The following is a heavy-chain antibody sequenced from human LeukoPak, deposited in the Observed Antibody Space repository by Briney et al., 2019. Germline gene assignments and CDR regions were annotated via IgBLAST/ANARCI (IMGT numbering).Heavy chain of an antibody. CDR2: IYTSGST. V-gene: IGHV4-61*02. J-gene: IGHJ4*02. Sequence: SETLSLTCTVSGGSISSGSYYWSWIRQPAGKGLEWIGRIYTSGSTNYNPSLKSRVTISVQKSKNQFSLQVNSVTAADAAVYFCARSPGIYSFGYYDSWGPGSLVTVSS. CDR3: ARSPGIYSFGYYDS. CDR1: GGSISSGSYY. D-gene: IGHD5-18*01.